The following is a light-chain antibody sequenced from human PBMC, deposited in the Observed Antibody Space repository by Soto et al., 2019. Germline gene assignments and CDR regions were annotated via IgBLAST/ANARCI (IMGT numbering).Light chain of an antibody. Sequence: QSVLTQPPSVSAAPGQKVIISCSGSSSNIRNNYVSWYHQLPGTAPKLLIYDDNKRPSGIPDRFSGSKSGTSATLGITGLQTGDEGNYYCGTWDSSLSAGVFGGGTQLTVL. CDR1: SSNIRNNY. CDR3: GTWDSSLSAGV. J-gene: IGLJ2*01. V-gene: IGLV1-51*01. CDR2: DDN.